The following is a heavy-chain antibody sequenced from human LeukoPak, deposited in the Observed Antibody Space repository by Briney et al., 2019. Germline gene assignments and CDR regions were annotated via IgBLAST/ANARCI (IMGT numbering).Heavy chain of an antibody. V-gene: IGHV1-46*01. CDR3: ARDREIVVVVAAALRYYYYYGMDV. CDR1: GYTFTSYY. D-gene: IGHD2-15*01. Sequence: ASVKVSCKASGYTFTSYYMHWARQAPGQGLEWMGIINPSGGSTSYAQKFQGRVTMTRDTSTSTVYMELSSLRSEDTAVYYCARDREIVVVVAAALRYYYYYGMDVWGQGTTVTVSS. J-gene: IGHJ6*02. CDR2: INPSGGST.